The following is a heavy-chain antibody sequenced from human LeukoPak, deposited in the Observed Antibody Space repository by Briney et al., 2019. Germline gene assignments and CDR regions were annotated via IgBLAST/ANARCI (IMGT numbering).Heavy chain of an antibody. J-gene: IGHJ4*02. CDR2: ISYDGSNK. D-gene: IGHD1-26*01. Sequence: TGGSLRLSCAASGFTFSSYGMHWVRQAPGKGLEWVAVISYDGSNKYYADSVKGRFTISRDNSKNTLYLQMNSLRAEDTAVYYCAKASEVARRPGSYFDYWGQGILVTVSS. V-gene: IGHV3-30*18. CDR1: GFTFSSYG. CDR3: AKASEVARRPGSYFDY.